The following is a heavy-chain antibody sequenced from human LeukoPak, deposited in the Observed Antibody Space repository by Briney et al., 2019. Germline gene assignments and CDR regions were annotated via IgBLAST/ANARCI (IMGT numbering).Heavy chain of an antibody. CDR3: ARGSKVVPAARTVGFDY. CDR1: GGSFSGYY. D-gene: IGHD2-2*01. V-gene: IGHV4-34*01. CDR2: INHSGST. Sequence: SETLSLTCAVYGGSFSGYYWSWLRQPPGKGLEWIGEINHSGSTNYNPSLKSRVTISVDTSKNQFSLKLSSVTAADTAVYYCARGSKVVPAARTVGFDYWGQGTLVTVSS. J-gene: IGHJ4*02.